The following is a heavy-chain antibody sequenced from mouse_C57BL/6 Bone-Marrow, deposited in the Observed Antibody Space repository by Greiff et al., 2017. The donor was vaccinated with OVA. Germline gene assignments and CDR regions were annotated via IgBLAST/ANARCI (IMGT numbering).Heavy chain of an antibody. CDR1: GYAFSSSW. D-gene: IGHD1-1*01. Sequence: QVHVKQSGPELVKPGASVKISCKASGYAFSSSWMNWVKQRPGKGLEWIGRIYPGDGDTNYNGKFKGKATLTADKSSSTAYMQLSSLTSEDSAVYFCARIYYYGSSYWGQGTTLTVSS. CDR3: ARIYYYGSSY. CDR2: IYPGDGDT. J-gene: IGHJ2*01. V-gene: IGHV1-82*01.